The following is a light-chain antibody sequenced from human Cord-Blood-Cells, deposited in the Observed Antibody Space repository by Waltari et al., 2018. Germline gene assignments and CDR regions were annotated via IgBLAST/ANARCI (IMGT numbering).Light chain of an antibody. CDR3: QPYNNWPLT. CDR2: GAS. Sequence: EIVMTQSPATLSVSPGERATLSCRASQSVSSNLAWYQQQPGQAPRLLIYGASTRATGIPARFSGSGSGTEFTLTISSLQSEDFAVYYCQPYNNWPLTFGGGTKVEIK. V-gene: IGKV3-15*01. J-gene: IGKJ4*01. CDR1: QSVSSN.